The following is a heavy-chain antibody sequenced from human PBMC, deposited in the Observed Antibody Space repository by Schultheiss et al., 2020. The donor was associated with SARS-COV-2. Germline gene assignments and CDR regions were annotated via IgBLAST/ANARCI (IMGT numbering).Heavy chain of an antibody. Sequence: SETLSLTCTVSGGSISSGGYYWSWIRQHPGKGLEWIGYIYYSGSTYYNPSLKSRVTISVDTSKNQFSLKLSSVTAADTAVYYCARDLRDTAMVFYYYYGMDVWGQGTTVTVSS. CDR2: IYYSGST. CDR3: ARDLRDTAMVFYYYYGMDV. CDR1: GGSISSGGYY. D-gene: IGHD5-18*01. J-gene: IGHJ6*02. V-gene: IGHV4-31*03.